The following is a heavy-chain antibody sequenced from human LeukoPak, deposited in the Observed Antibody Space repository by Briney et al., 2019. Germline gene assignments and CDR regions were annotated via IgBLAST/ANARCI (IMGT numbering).Heavy chain of an antibody. D-gene: IGHD1-26*01. Sequence: KTGGSLRLSCAASGFAFSTFSMNWVRQAPGKGPEWVSSISSSSRYKYYANSVEGRFTISRDDAKSSLYLQMNSLRAEDTAVYYCARRGSYLDYWGQGTLVTVSS. V-gene: IGHV3-21*01. CDR3: ARRGSYLDY. CDR1: GFAFSTFS. CDR2: ISSSSRYK. J-gene: IGHJ4*02.